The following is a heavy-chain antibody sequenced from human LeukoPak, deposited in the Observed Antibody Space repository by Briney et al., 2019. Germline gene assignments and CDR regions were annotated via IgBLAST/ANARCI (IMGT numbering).Heavy chain of an antibody. J-gene: IGHJ5*02. CDR3: ARDSPREMVRGVIYWFDP. CDR2: INWNGGST. CDR1: GFTFDDYG. V-gene: IGHV3-20*04. D-gene: IGHD3-10*01. Sequence: PGGSLRLSCAASGFTFDDYGMSWVRQAPGKGLEWVSGINWNGGSTGYADSVKGRFTISRDHAKNTLYMQMNSLRAEDTAVYYCARDSPREMVRGVIYWFDPWGQGTLVTVSS.